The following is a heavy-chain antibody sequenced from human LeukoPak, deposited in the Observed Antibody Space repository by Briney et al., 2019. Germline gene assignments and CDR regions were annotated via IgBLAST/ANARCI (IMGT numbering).Heavy chain of an antibody. Sequence: GGSLRLSCAGSGFALKSYSLTWVRQAPGKGLEWVSSISSTSAYIHYADSVKGRFTISRDNAKNSLYLQMNSLRAEDTAVYYCARGGYSGSYYESAFDIWGQGTMVTVSS. V-gene: IGHV3-21*01. CDR3: ARGGYSGSYYESAFDI. J-gene: IGHJ3*02. D-gene: IGHD1-26*01. CDR1: GFALKSYS. CDR2: ISSTSAYI.